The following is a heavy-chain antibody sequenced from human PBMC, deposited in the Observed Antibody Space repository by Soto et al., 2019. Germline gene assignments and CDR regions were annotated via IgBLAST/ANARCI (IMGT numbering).Heavy chain of an antibody. J-gene: IGHJ4*02. CDR2: IYHSGST. CDR3: ARNPTVTTHNYFEY. D-gene: IGHD4-17*01. Sequence: PSETLSLTCAVSDGSIRNHNWWSWFRQPPGKGLEWIGDIYHSGSTNSNPSLKSRVTISVDKSKKQFSLTLNSVTAADTAVYYCARNPTVTTHNYFEYWGEGTLVTVS. V-gene: IGHV4-4*02. CDR1: DGSIRNHNW.